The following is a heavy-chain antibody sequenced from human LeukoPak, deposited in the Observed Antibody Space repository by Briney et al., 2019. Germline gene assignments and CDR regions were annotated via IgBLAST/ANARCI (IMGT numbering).Heavy chain of an antibody. CDR2: ISYDGSNK. V-gene: IGHV3-30-3*01. Sequence: GGSLRLSCAASGFTFSSYAMHWVRQAPGKGLEWVAVISYDGSNKYYADSVKGRFTISRDNSTNTLYLQMNSLRAEDTAVYYCARERAAAGFFGFDYWGQGTLVTVSS. CDR1: GFTFSSYA. D-gene: IGHD6-13*01. J-gene: IGHJ4*02. CDR3: ARERAAAGFFGFDY.